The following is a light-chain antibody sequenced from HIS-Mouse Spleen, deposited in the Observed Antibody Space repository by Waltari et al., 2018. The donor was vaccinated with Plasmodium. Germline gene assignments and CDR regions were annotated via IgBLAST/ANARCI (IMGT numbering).Light chain of an antibody. CDR2: GAS. J-gene: IGKJ5*01. Sequence: EIVLTQPPGILSLSPGERATLSCRASQSVSSNYLAWYQQKPGQAPRLLILGASSRATGIPDRFSGSGSGTDFTLTISRLEPEDFAVYYCQQYGSSPITFGQGTRLEIK. V-gene: IGKV3-20*01. CDR1: QSVSSNY. CDR3: QQYGSSPIT.